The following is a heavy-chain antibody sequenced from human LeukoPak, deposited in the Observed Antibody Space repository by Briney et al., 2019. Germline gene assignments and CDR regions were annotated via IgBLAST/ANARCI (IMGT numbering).Heavy chain of an antibody. Sequence: PGGSLRLSRAASGFTFRNFAMSWVRQAPGKGLEWVSGLSHGGTRTFYAASVKGRFTISRDDSNSTLFLQMDNLRVEDTATYYCAKDIELFMSWGQGTLVIVSS. V-gene: IGHV3-23*01. CDR1: GFTFRNFA. J-gene: IGHJ5*02. D-gene: IGHD1-26*01. CDR2: LSHGGTRT. CDR3: AKDIELFMS.